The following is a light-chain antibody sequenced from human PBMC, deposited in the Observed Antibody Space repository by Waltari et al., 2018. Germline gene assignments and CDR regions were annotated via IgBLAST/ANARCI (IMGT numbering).Light chain of an antibody. CDR3: QQYNSYPFT. J-gene: IGKJ4*01. CDR2: KAS. CDR1: QSISSW. V-gene: IGKV1-5*03. Sequence: DIQMTQSPSTLSASVGDRVTITCRASQSISSWLAWYQRKPGKAPNLLIYKASSLESGVPSRFSGSGSGTEFTLTISSLQPDDCATYYCQQYNSYPFTFGGGTKVEIK.